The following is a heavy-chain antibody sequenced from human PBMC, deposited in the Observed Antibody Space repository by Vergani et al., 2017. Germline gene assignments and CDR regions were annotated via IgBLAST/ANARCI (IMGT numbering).Heavy chain of an antibody. Sequence: QVQLVQSGAEVKKPGSSVKVSCKASGGTFSSYAISWVRQAPGQGLEWMGGIIPIFGTANYAQKFQGRVTITADKSTSTAYMELSSLSSEDTAVYYXARLEGSYDSSGYYSDYWGQGTLVTVSS. CDR1: GGTFSSYA. D-gene: IGHD3-22*01. J-gene: IGHJ4*02. CDR3: ARLEGSYDSSGYYSDY. V-gene: IGHV1-69*06. CDR2: IIPIFGTA.